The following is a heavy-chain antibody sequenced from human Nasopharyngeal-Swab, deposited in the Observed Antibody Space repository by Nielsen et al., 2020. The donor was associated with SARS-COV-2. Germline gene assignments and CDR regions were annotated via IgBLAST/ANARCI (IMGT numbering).Heavy chain of an antibody. Sequence: GESLKISCAASGYTFTSYAMHWVRQAPGQRLEWMGWINAGNGNTKYSQKFQGRVTITRDTSASTAYMELSSLRSEDTAVYYCATDYYGYYYGMDVWGQGTTVTVSS. V-gene: IGHV1-3*01. CDR1: GYTFTSYA. D-gene: IGHD3-10*01. CDR2: INAGNGNT. CDR3: ATDYYGYYYGMDV. J-gene: IGHJ6*02.